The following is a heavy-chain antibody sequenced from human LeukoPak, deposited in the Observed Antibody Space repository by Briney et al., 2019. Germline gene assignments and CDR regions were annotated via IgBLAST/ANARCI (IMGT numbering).Heavy chain of an antibody. CDR1: GGTFSSYD. CDR3: ASGRTDIVVVPATLRNYYFDY. V-gene: IGHV1-69*06. Sequence: SVKVSCKASGGTFSSYDISWVRQAPGQGLERMGGIMPISGTANYAQKFQGRVTITADKPTNTAYMELSSLRSEDTAVYYCASGRTDIVVVPATLRNYYFDYWGQGTLVTVSS. CDR2: IMPISGTA. J-gene: IGHJ4*02. D-gene: IGHD2-2*01.